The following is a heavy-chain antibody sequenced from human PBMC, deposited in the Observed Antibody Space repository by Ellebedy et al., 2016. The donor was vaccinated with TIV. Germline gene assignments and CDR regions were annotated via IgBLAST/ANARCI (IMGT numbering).Heavy chain of an antibody. CDR2: IYYSGST. D-gene: IGHD2-2*01. CDR1: GGSIRRGGYY. J-gene: IGHJ5*02. V-gene: IGHV4-31*03. CDR3: ATFSTSSFSWFDP. Sequence: MPSETLSLTCTVSGGSIRRGGYYWSWIRQHPGKGLEWIANIYYSGSTYYNPSLKSRVTISVDTSKNQFSLELTSVTAADTAVYYCATFSTSSFSWFDPWGQGTLVTVSS.